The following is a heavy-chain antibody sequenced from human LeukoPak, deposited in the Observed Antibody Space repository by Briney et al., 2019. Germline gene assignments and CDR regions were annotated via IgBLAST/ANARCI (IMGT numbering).Heavy chain of an antibody. CDR3: ARQNVWFGELLSTWFDP. D-gene: IGHD3-10*01. J-gene: IGHJ5*02. V-gene: IGHV3-48*03. Sequence: PGGSLRLSCAASGFTFSSYEMNWVRQAPGKGLGWVSYISSSGSTIYYADSVKGRFTISRDNAKNSLYLQMNSLRAEATAVYYCARQNVWFGELLSTWFDPWGQGTLVTVSS. CDR2: ISSSGSTI. CDR1: GFTFSSYE.